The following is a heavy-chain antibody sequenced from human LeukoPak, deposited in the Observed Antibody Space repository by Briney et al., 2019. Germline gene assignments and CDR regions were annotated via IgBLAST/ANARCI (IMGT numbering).Heavy chain of an antibody. CDR3: ARDRPVGVPGAAGYY. V-gene: IGHV1-2*02. CDR2: INPNNGGT. CDR1: GYIFTGYY. J-gene: IGHJ4*02. Sequence: GASVKVPCKASGYIFTGYYIHWVRQAPGQGPEWMGWINPNNGGTKYAQKFQGRVTMTRDTSIGTAYMELSRVTSDDTAVYYCARDRPVGVPGAAGYYWGQGTLVTVSS. D-gene: IGHD2-2*01.